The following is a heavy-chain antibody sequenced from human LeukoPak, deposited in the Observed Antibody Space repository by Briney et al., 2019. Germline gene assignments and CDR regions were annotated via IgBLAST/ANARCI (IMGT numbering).Heavy chain of an antibody. D-gene: IGHD1-26*01. V-gene: IGHV3-23*01. Sequence: GGTLRLSCAASGFTFSSYGMSWVRQAPGKGLEWVSLISGSGGSTYYADSVKGRFTISRDNSKNTLYLQMNSLRAEDTAVYYCAREHSGSYYDLAFDIWGQGTMVTVSS. J-gene: IGHJ3*02. CDR2: ISGSGGST. CDR1: GFTFSSYG. CDR3: AREHSGSYYDLAFDI.